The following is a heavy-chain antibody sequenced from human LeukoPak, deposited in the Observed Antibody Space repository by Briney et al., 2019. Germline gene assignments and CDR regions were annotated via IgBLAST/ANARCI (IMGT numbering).Heavy chain of an antibody. J-gene: IGHJ5*02. D-gene: IGHD3-10*01. CDR1: GGSFSSYA. V-gene: IGHV1-69*06. Sequence: SVKLSCNVSGGSFSSYASSWVRQPPGQGLEWMGGIIPIFSTTNYAQQFQRRVTITADKSPSTAYMELSSMRSEDTAVYYCARIMVRAANWFDRWGQGTLVTVSS. CDR3: ARIMVRAANWFDR. CDR2: IIPIFSTT.